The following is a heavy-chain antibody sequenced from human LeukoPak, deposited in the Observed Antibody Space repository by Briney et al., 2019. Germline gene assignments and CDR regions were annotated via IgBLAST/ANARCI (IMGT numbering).Heavy chain of an antibody. V-gene: IGHV4-4*07. J-gene: IGHJ6*03. Sequence: SETLSLTCTVSGGSINNYYWSWIRQPAGKGLEWIGRIYTSGSTIYNPSLKSRVTMSVDTSKNQFSLKLSSVTAADTAVYYCAGMVYAAYYMDVWGRGTTVTVSS. D-gene: IGHD2-8*01. CDR2: IYTSGST. CDR3: AGMVYAAYYMDV. CDR1: GGSINNYY.